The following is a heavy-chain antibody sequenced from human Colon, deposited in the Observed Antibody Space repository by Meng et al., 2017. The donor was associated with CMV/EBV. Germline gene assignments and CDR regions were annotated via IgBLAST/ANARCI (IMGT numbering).Heavy chain of an antibody. D-gene: IGHD5/OR15-5a*01. CDR3: ARDVYDSSYYFYYGLDV. V-gene: IGHV1-46*02. J-gene: IGHJ6*02. Sequence: ASVKVSCKASGYTFNNYYIHWVRQAPGQGLQWMGVINPRTDYTNYPQKFQGRVTMTRDTSTTTVYMELSSLKSDDTAVYYCARDVYDSSYYFYYGLDVWGQGTPVTVSS. CDR2: INPRTDYT. CDR1: GYTFNNYY.